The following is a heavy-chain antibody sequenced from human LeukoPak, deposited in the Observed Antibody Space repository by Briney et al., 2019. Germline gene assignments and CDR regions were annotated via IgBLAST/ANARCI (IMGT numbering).Heavy chain of an antibody. CDR1: GYTFTGYY. CDR2: INPNSGGT. V-gene: IGHV1-2*02. Sequence: ASVKVSCKASGYTFTGYYMHWVRRAPGQGLEWMGWINPNSGGTNYAQKFQGRVTMTRDTSISTAYMELSRLRSDDTAVYYCARVRVHIVVVTADYYGMDVWGQGTTVTVSS. J-gene: IGHJ6*02. CDR3: ARVRVHIVVVTADYYGMDV. D-gene: IGHD2-21*02.